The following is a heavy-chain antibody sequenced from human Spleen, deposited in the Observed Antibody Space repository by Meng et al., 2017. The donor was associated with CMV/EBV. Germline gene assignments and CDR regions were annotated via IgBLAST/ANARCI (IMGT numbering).Heavy chain of an antibody. V-gene: IGHV3-11*04. D-gene: IGHD6-13*01. CDR2: ISGTGTTT. J-gene: IGHJ4*02. CDR1: GFTFSDFY. CDR3: ARDLAGRTFSKSLDY. Sequence: SGFTFSDFYMSWIRQAPGKGLEWVSYISGTGTTTYYADSVKGRFTISRDNAKNSLYLQMNSLRADDTAVYYCARDLAGRTFSKSLDYWGQGTLVTVSS.